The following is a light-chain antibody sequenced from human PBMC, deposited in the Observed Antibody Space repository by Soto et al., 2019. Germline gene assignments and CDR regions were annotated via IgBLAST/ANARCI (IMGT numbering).Light chain of an antibody. J-gene: IGLJ3*02. CDR3: CSYAGSNTWV. CDR1: SSDVGGYNY. Sequence: QSALTQPRSVSGSPGQSVTISCTGTSSDVGGYNYVSWYQQHPGKAPKLMIYDVSKRPSGVPDRFSGSKSGNTASLTISGPQADDEADYSSCSYAGSNTWVFGGGTKLTVL. V-gene: IGLV2-11*01. CDR2: DVS.